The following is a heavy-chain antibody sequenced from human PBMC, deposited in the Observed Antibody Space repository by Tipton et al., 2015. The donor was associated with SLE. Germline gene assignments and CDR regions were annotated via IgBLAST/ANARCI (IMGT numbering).Heavy chain of an antibody. Sequence: GSLRLSCAASGFSFSTYWMSWVRQAPVKGLEWVANINQDGTQKFYLDSVKGRFTISRDNAKNSLYLEMNSLRAEDTAVYYCANGKEEYYDSSGWYWGKGTTVSVSS. J-gene: IGHJ6*04. CDR2: INQDGTQK. CDR3: ANGKEEYYDSSGWY. V-gene: IGHV3-7*03. D-gene: IGHD3-22*01. CDR1: GFSFSTYW.